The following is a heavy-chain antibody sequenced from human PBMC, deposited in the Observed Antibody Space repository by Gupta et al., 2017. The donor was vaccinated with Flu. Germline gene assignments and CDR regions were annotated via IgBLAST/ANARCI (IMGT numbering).Heavy chain of an antibody. Sequence: QVPLQASGPGLVTPSATLSLTCTVPGASISNYYWDWLRQPAGKGLAWIGHIHTSGMSNYSPSLKSRVTMSVDTSKNQFSLKLSSVTAADTAVYYCARGGVRHEYYYYGMDVWGQGTTVTVSS. CDR3: ARGGVRHEYYYYGMDV. J-gene: IGHJ6*02. CDR2: IHTSGMS. CDR1: GASISNYY. V-gene: IGHV4-4*07. D-gene: IGHD3-10*01.